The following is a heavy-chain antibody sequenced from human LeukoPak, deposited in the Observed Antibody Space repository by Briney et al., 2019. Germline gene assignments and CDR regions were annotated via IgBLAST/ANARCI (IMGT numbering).Heavy chain of an antibody. CDR2: INPGGGST. J-gene: IGHJ3*02. CDR1: GYTFTSYY. D-gene: IGHD3-22*01. V-gene: IGHV1-46*01. Sequence: ASVKVSCKASGYTFTSYYMHWVRQAPGQGLEWMGIINPGGGSTSYAQKFQGRVTMTRDTSTSTVYMELSSLRSEDTAVYYCARDDSSGLVGGYDAFDIWGQGTMVTVSS. CDR3: ARDDSSGLVGGYDAFDI.